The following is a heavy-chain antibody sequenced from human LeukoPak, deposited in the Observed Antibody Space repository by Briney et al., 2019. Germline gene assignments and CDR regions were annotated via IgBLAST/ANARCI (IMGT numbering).Heavy chain of an antibody. CDR3: ARDVPPSELRDSGSYYSYYYYMDV. J-gene: IGHJ6*03. Sequence: GASVKVSCKASGYTFTTYNINWVRQAPGQGLECMGWISGYNGNTNYAQKLQGRVTMTTDTSTSTAYMELRSLRSDDTAVYYCARDVPPSELRDSGSYYSYYYYMDVWGKGTTVTISS. CDR1: GYTFTTYN. CDR2: ISGYNGNT. V-gene: IGHV1-18*01. D-gene: IGHD1-26*01.